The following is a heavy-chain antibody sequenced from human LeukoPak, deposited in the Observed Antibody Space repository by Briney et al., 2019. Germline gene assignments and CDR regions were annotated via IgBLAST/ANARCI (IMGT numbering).Heavy chain of an antibody. CDR1: GYTFTGYY. V-gene: IGHV1-2*02. Sequence: ASVKVSCKASGYTFTGYYMHWVRQAPGQGLEWMGWINPDSGGTNYAQKFQGRVTMTRDTSISTAYMELSRLRSDDTAVYYCARERYCSGGSCDYYGMDVWGQGITVTVSS. CDR3: ARERYCSGGSCDYYGMDV. CDR2: INPDSGGT. J-gene: IGHJ6*02. D-gene: IGHD2-15*01.